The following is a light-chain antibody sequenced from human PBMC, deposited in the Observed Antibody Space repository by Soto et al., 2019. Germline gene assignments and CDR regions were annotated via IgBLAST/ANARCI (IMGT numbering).Light chain of an antibody. CDR2: GAS. J-gene: IGKJ3*01. V-gene: IGKV3-20*01. CDR3: QQYGSRGFT. Sequence: EIVLTQSPGTLSLSPGERATLSCRASQSVSSSYLAWYQQKPGQAPRLLIYGASSRATGIPDRFSGSGSGTDFTLTISRLEPEDFAVYSCQQYGSRGFTFGPGTKVDIK. CDR1: QSVSSSY.